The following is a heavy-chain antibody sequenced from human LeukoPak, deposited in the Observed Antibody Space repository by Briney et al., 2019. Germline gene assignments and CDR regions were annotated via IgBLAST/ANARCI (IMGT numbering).Heavy chain of an antibody. D-gene: IGHD3-10*01. Sequence: GESLKISCKGSGYSFTSYWIGWVRQMPGKGLEWVGIIYPRDSDTRYSPSFQGQVTISADKSISTAYLQWSSLKASDTAMYYCARPSFSGGSGSYAFDIWGQGTMVTVSS. CDR1: GYSFTSYW. J-gene: IGHJ3*02. CDR3: ARPSFSGGSGSYAFDI. V-gene: IGHV5-51*01. CDR2: IYPRDSDT.